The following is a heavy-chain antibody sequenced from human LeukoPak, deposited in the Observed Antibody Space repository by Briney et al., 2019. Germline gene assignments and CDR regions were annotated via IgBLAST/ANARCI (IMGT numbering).Heavy chain of an antibody. CDR1: GYSFTSYW. Sequence: GESLKISCKGSGYSFTSYWIGWVRQMRGKGLEWMGIIYPGDSDTRYSPSFQGQVTISADKSISTAYLQWSSLKASDTAMYYCARSRMVRGVINDWFDPWGQGTLVTVSS. V-gene: IGHV5-51*01. CDR3: ARSRMVRGVINDWFDP. CDR2: IYPGDSDT. D-gene: IGHD3-10*01. J-gene: IGHJ5*02.